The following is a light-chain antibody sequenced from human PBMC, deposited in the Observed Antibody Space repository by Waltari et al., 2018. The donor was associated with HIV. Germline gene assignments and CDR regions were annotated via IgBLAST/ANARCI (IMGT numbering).Light chain of an antibody. CDR1: NSNIRAGHD. Sequence: QSVLTQPPSVSGAPGQRVAISCTGRNSNIRAGHDVHWFQQVPGTAPKLLIHANTNRPSGVPDRFSGSKSGTSASLAITGLQAEDEADYYCQSYDDSLNGWVFGGGTKLTVL. CDR3: QSYDDSLNGWV. J-gene: IGLJ3*02. V-gene: IGLV1-40*01. CDR2: ANT.